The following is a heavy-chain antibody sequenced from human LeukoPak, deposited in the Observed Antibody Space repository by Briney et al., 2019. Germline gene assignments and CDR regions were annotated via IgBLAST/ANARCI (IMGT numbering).Heavy chain of an antibody. CDR2: IYTSGST. J-gene: IGHJ6*03. D-gene: IGHD6-6*01. CDR1: GGSISSYY. CDR3: ARDHHSSSIWDYYYYMDV. Sequence: SETLSLTCTVSGGSISSYYWSWIRQPAGKGLEWIGRIYTSGSTNYNPSLRSRVTMSVDTSKNQFSLKLSSVTAADTAVYYCARDHHSSSIWDYYYYMDVWGKGTTVTVSS. V-gene: IGHV4-4*07.